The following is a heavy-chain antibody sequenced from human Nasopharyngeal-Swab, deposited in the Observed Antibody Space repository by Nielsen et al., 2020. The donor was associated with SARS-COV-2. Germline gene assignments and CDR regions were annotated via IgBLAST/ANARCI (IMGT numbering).Heavy chain of an antibody. D-gene: IGHD3-22*01. CDR3: ARGAHDSSGYFWDY. Sequence: DRQPPGKGPEWVSVIYSGGSTYSADSMKGRVTISRDNSKNTLYLQMNSLRAEDTAVYYCARGAHDSSGYFWDYWGQGTLVTVSS. V-gene: IGHV3-53*03. J-gene: IGHJ4*02. CDR2: IYSGGST.